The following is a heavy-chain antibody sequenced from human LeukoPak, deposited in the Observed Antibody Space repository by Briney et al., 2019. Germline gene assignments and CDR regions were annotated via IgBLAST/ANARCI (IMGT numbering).Heavy chain of an antibody. V-gene: IGHV3-48*01. CDR2: ISSSSGSV. J-gene: IGHJ3*02. CDR1: GFTFSTYS. CDR3: ARRQGRRGIVGATILKGGFDI. D-gene: IGHD1-26*01. Sequence: SGGSLRLSYAASGFTFSTYSMNWVRQAPGKGLEWISYISSSSGSVYYADSVKGRFTISRDSAKNSLYLQMNSLRAEDTALYYCARRQGRRGIVGATILKGGFDIWGPGTKVTVSS.